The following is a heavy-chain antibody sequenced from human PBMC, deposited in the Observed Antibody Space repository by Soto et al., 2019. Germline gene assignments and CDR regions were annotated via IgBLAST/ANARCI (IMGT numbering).Heavy chain of an antibody. J-gene: IGHJ4*02. D-gene: IGHD6-13*01. CDR2: ISTSSSYT. CDR3: ARVNAGYSTNRDY. Sequence: GGPMSLSCAASGFRFSDYYMSWIRQAPGKGLEWVSYISTSSSYTDYADSVKGRFTISRDNAKNSLFLQMTSLRAEDTAVYYCARVNAGYSTNRDYWGQGTQVTVSS. CDR1: GFRFSDYY. V-gene: IGHV3-11*05.